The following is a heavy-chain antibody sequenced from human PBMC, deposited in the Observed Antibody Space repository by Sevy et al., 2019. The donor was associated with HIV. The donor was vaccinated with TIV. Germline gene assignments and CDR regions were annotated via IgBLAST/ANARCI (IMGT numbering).Heavy chain of an antibody. CDR1: GFTFSSYA. D-gene: IGHD2-8*02. Sequence: QLGGSLRLSCAASGFTFSSYAMSWVRQAPGKGLEWVSAISGSGGSTYYADSVKGRFTISRDNSKNTLYLQMNSLRAEDTAVYYCAKHLSGGERDFYSGGYWGQGTLVTVSS. V-gene: IGHV3-23*01. J-gene: IGHJ4*02. CDR2: ISGSGGST. CDR3: AKHLSGGERDFYSGGY.